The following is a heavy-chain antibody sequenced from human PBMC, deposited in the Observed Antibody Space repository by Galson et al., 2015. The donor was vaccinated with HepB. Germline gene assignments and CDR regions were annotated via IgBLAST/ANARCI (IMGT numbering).Heavy chain of an antibody. J-gene: IGHJ3*02. V-gene: IGHV2-70*11. CDR3: ARTPSYITMVRGGSTDAFDI. D-gene: IGHD3-10*01. CDR1: GFSLRTSGMC. CDR2: IDWDDDK. Sequence: PALVKPTQTLTLTCTFSGFSLRTSGMCVSWIRQPPGKALEWLARIDWDDDKYYSTSLKTRLTISKDTSKNQVVLTMTNMDPVDTATYYCARTPSYITMVRGGSTDAFDIWGQGTMVTVSS.